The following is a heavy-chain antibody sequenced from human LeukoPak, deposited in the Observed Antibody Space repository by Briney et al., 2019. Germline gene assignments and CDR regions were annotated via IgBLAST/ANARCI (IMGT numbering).Heavy chain of an antibody. Sequence: GGSLRLSCAASGFTFSSYNMNWVRQAPGKGLEWVAVISYDGSNKYYADSVKGRFTISRDNSKNTLYLQMNSLRAEDTAVYYCAKDGSFDYWGQGTLVTVSS. J-gene: IGHJ4*02. V-gene: IGHV3-30*18. CDR2: ISYDGSNK. CDR3: AKDGSFDY. D-gene: IGHD2-2*03. CDR1: GFTFSSYN.